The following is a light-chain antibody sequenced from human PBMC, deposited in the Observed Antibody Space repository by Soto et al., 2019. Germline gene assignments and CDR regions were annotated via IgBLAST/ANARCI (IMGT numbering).Light chain of an antibody. CDR2: AAS. CDR3: QQFDSYPWM. V-gene: IGKV1-9*01. Sequence: DIQLTQSPSFLSASVGDRVTITCRASQGISSYLAWYQQKPGKAPKLLIYAASTLQSGVPSRFSGSGSGTEFTLTISSLQPEDFANYYCQQFDSYPWMFGQGTKVEIK. CDR1: QGISSY. J-gene: IGKJ1*01.